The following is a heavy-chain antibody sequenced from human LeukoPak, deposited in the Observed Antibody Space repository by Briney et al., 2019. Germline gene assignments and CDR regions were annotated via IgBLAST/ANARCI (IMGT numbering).Heavy chain of an antibody. CDR1: GGSFSGYY. Sequence: PSETLSLTCAVYGGSFSGYYWSWIRQPPGKGLEWIGEINHSGSTNYNPSLKSRVTISVDTSKNQFSLKLSSVTAADTAVYYCAKDNPHYWGQGTLVTVSS. D-gene: IGHD1-1*01. CDR2: INHSGST. CDR3: AKDNPHY. V-gene: IGHV4-34*01. J-gene: IGHJ4*02.